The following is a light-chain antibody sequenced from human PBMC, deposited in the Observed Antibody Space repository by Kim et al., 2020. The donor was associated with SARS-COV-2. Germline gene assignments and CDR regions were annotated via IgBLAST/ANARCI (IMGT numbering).Light chain of an antibody. J-gene: IGKJ2*01. V-gene: IGKV3-15*01. CDR1: QSVRSN. CDR2: GAS. Sequence: SREEIPTLSCRASQSVRSNLAWYQQKPGQAPRLLICGASTRATGIPARFSGSGSGTEFTLTISSLQSEDFAVYYGQQYNNWPYTFGQGTKLEI. CDR3: QQYNNWPYT.